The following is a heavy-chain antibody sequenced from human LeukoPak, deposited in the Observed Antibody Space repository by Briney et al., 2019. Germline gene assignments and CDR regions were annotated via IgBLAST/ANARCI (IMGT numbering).Heavy chain of an antibody. CDR1: GFTFSSYA. J-gene: IGHJ6*02. CDR2: ISGSGGST. V-gene: IGHV3-23*01. CDR3: AKGQHYYYYGMDV. Sequence: GGSLRLSCAASGFTFSSYAMSWVRQVPGKGLEWVSAISGSGGSTYYADSVKGRFTISRDNSKNTLYLQMNSLRAEDTAVYYCAKGQHYYYYGMDVWGQGTTVTVSS.